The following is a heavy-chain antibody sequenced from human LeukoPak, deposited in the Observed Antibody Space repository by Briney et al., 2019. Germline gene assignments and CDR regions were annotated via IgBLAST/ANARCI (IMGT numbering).Heavy chain of an antibody. CDR1: GFTISSYG. Sequence: SETLSLTCIVSGFTISSYGWNWVWQPAGEGLEWIGRIYTSGSTNYNPSLKSRVTMSVDTSKNQISLRLSSVTAADTAVYYSVRDGAPVVADNSSYTRYNWGQGTLVTVSS. J-gene: IGHJ1*01. CDR2: IYTSGST. CDR3: VRDGAPVVADNSSYTRYN. D-gene: IGHD4-23*01. V-gene: IGHV4-4*07.